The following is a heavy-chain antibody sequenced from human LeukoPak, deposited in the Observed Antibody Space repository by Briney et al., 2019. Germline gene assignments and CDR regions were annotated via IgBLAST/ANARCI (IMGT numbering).Heavy chain of an antibody. D-gene: IGHD4-11*01. CDR1: GGSFSGYY. CDR2: INHSGST. CDR3: ATNDYSNPNDAFDI. V-gene: IGHV4-34*01. Sequence: SETLSLTCAVYGGSFSGYYWSWIRQPPGKGLEWIGEINHSGSTNYNPSLKSRVTISVDTSKNQFSLKLSSVTAADTAVYYCATNDYSNPNDAFDIWGQGTMVTVSS. J-gene: IGHJ3*02.